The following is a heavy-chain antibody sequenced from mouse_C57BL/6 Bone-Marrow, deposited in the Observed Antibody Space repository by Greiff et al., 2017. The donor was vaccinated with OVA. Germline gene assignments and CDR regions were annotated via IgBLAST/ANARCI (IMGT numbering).Heavy chain of an antibody. CDR2: IRLKSDNYAT. J-gene: IGHJ3*01. V-gene: IGHV6-3*01. CDR1: GFTFSNYW. CDR3: TDPHSFAY. Sequence: EVKVEESGGGLVQPGGSMKLSCVASGFTFSNYWMNWVRQSPEKGLEWVAQIRLKSDNYATHYAESVKGRFTISRDDSKSSVYLQMNNLRAEDTGMYYCTDPHSFAYWGQGTLVTVSA.